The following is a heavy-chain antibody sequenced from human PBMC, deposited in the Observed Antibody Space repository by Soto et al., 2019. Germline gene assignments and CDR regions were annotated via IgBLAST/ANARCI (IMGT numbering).Heavy chain of an antibody. J-gene: IGHJ6*02. CDR2: ISSSGSTI. CDR1: GFTFSSYE. Sequence: GGYLRLSCAASGFTFSSYEMNWVRQAPGKGLEWVSYISSSGSTIYYADSVKGRFTISRDNAKNSLYLQMNSLRAEDTAVCYCASPAVAGYYYYYYGMDVWGQGTTVTVSS. CDR3: ASPAVAGYYYYYYGMDV. V-gene: IGHV3-48*03. D-gene: IGHD6-19*01.